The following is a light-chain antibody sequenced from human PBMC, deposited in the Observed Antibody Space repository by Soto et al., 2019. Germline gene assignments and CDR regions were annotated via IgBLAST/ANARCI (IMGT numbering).Light chain of an antibody. Sequence: QSVLTQPPSPSGTPGQRVTISCSGGRSNIGSNYVYWYQQLPGTAPKLLIYRNNQRPAGVPDRFSGSKSGTSASLAISGLRSEDEGDYYCAAWDDSLSAGIFGGGTKLTVL. J-gene: IGLJ2*01. CDR1: RSNIGSNY. CDR2: RNN. V-gene: IGLV1-47*01. CDR3: AAWDDSLSAGI.